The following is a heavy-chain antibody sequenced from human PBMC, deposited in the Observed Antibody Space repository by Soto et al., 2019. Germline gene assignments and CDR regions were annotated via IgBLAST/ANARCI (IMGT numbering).Heavy chain of an antibody. CDR1: GGSFSGYY. J-gene: IGHJ4*02. CDR2: IRHSGRT. D-gene: IGHD2-21*02. Sequence: QVQLQQWGAGLLKPSETLSLTCAVYGGSFSGYYWSWIRQPPGKGLEWIGEIRHSGRTNYNPSLKSRITISVDTSKYLFSLKLSSETAAATDVYYCARTYGGNSFDYWGQGTLVTVSS. V-gene: IGHV4-34*01. CDR3: ARTYGGNSFDY.